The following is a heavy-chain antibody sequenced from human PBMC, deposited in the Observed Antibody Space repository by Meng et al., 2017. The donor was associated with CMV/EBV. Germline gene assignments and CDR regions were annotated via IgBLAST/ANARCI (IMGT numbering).Heavy chain of an antibody. J-gene: IGHJ4*02. D-gene: IGHD4-23*01. V-gene: IGHV1-2*02. Sequence: QLQAVQPGHGVNKLVAQVNVSGKASATTFTDYYRHCVRQPPEQGLECMGLSNPNSSSTNHSQKFQGRVTMTKDTSIISAYMELSRLRSDDTAVYYCAIDDGNLDYWGQGTLVTVSS. CDR2: SNPNSSST. CDR3: AIDDGNLDY. CDR1: ATTFTDYY.